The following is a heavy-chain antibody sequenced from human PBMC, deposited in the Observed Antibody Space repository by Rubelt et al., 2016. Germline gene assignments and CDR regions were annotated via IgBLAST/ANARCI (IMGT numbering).Heavy chain of an antibody. J-gene: IGHJ6*02. V-gene: IGHV4-59*12. CDR3: ASVYGMDV. CDR2: IYYSGST. Sequence: IGYIYYSGSTNYNPSLKSRVTISVDTSKNQFSLKLSSVTAADTAVYYCASVYGMDVWGQGTTVTVSS.